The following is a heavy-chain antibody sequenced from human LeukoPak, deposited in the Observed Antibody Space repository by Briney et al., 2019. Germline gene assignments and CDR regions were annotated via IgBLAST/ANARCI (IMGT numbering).Heavy chain of an antibody. CDR3: ARFGYYYDSSGYFAY. D-gene: IGHD3-22*01. V-gene: IGHV1-2*02. Sequence: GASVKVSCKASGYTFTGSSMHWVRQAPGQGLAWMGWIKPNRGATNYARKLQARVTMTRETSISTAYMELRRLRCDDAAVYSCARFGYYYDSSGYFAYWGQGTLVTVSS. CDR2: IKPNRGAT. CDR1: GYTFTGSS. J-gene: IGHJ4*02.